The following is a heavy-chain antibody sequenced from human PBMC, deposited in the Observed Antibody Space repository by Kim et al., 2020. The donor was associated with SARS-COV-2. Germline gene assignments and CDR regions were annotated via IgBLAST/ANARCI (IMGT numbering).Heavy chain of an antibody. CDR3: ARGMGDY. CDR2: T. V-gene: IGHV3-74*01. J-gene: IGHJ4*02. D-gene: IGHD2-8*01. Sequence: TTDADSVKSRFAISRDNAKNTLYLQMNSLGLEDTAMYFCARGMGDYWGQGTLVTVSS.